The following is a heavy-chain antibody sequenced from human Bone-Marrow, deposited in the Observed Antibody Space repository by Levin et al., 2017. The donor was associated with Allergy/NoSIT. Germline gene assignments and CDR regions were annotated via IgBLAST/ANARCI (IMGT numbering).Heavy chain of an antibody. CDR2: IYTGGSS. Sequence: PGGSLRLSCAASGFSVSNYYMSWVRQAPGKGLECVSVIYTGGSSYFADSVKGRFTISRDNPENTLFLQMIGLRADDTAVYYCARGGKNDAFDVWGPGTMVTVSS. J-gene: IGHJ3*01. V-gene: IGHV3-53*05. CDR3: ARGGKNDAFDV. CDR1: GFSVSNYY.